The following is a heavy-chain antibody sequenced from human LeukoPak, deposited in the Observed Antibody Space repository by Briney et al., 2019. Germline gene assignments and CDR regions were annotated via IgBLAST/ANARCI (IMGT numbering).Heavy chain of an antibody. CDR3: ARGRYCSSTTCYIDY. J-gene: IGHJ4*02. V-gene: IGHV3-23*01. D-gene: IGHD2-2*02. Sequence: RGSLRLSCAASGFTFISSVMSWVRQAPRKGLEWVSSISSSSDSTYYADSVKGLFTISRDNSKNAMYLKMNSLRDEDTAVYYCARGRYCSSTTCYIDYWGQGTLVTVPS. CDR1: GFTFISSV. CDR2: ISSSSDST.